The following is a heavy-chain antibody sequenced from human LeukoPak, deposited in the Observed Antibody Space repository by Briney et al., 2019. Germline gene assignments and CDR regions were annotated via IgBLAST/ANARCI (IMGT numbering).Heavy chain of an antibody. CDR3: ARVLSTVTIWFDP. CDR1: GGSISSSSYS. D-gene: IGHD4-17*01. Sequence: SETLSLTCTVSGGSISSSSYSWGWIRQPPGKGLEWIGSIYYSGSTYYNPSLKSRVTISVDTSKNQFSLKLSSVTAADTAVYYCARVLSTVTIWFDPWGQGTLVTVSS. V-gene: IGHV4-39*07. CDR2: IYYSGST. J-gene: IGHJ5*02.